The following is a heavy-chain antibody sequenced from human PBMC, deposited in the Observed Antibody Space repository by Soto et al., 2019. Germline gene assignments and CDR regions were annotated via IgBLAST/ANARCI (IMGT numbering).Heavy chain of an antibody. Sequence: QVQLQESGPGLMKPSQTLSLTCTFSGGSISSGDYYWSWIRQPPGKGLEWIGYIYYSGSTYYNPSLKSRVTISVDTSKNQFSLKLSSVTAADTAVYYCARERHSGYDYWFGPWGQGTLVTVSS. CDR3: ARERHSGYDYWFGP. CDR1: GGSISSGDYY. CDR2: IYYSGST. J-gene: IGHJ5*02. V-gene: IGHV4-30-4*01. D-gene: IGHD5-12*01.